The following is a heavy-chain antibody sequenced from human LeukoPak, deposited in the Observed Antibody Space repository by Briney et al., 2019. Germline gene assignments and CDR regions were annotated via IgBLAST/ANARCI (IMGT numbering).Heavy chain of an antibody. CDR3: ARDDGDSCGYYDY. J-gene: IGHJ4*02. Sequence: PGGSLRLSCAASGFTVSSNYMSWVRQAPGKGLEWVSVIYSGGSTYYADSVKGRFTISRDNSKNTLYLPMNSLRAEDTAVYYCARDDGDSCGYYDYWGQGTLVTVSS. CDR2: IYSGGST. D-gene: IGHD3-22*01. V-gene: IGHV3-66*01. CDR1: GFTVSSNY.